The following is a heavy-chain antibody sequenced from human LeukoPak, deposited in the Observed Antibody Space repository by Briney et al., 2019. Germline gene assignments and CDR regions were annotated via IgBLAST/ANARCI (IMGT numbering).Heavy chain of an antibody. CDR3: ARDFAVPISYYYYGMDV. CDR2: ISAYNGNT. Sequence: ASVKVSCKASGYTFTSYGISWVRQAPGQGLEWMGWISAYNGNTNYAQKLQGRVTMTTDTSTSTAYMELRSLRSDGTAVYYCARDFAVPISYYYYGMDVWGQGTTVTVSS. V-gene: IGHV1-18*01. D-gene: IGHD3-3*01. CDR1: GYTFTSYG. J-gene: IGHJ6*02.